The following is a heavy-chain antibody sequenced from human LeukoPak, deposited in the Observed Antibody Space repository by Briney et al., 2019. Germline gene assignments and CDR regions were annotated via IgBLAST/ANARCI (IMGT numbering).Heavy chain of an antibody. CDR3: ALKAGGFDP. CDR2: ISWNSGSI. V-gene: IGHV3-9*01. J-gene: IGHJ5*02. D-gene: IGHD3-10*01. CDR1: GFTFDDYA. Sequence: PGGSLRLSCAASGFTFDDYAMHWVRQAPGKGLEWVSGISWNSGSIGYADSVKGRFTISRDNAKNSLYLQMNSLRAEDTALYYCALKAGGFDPWGQGTLVTVSS.